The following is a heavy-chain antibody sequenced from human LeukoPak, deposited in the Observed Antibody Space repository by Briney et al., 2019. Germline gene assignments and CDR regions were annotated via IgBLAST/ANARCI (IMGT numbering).Heavy chain of an antibody. J-gene: IGHJ4*02. CDR3: ASVYYDILTGYLY. D-gene: IGHD3-9*01. Sequence: PGGSLRLSCAASGFTFSNYDMHWVRQAPGKGLEWVAVIWFDGSNKFYADSVKGRFTISRDNSKNTLYLQMNSLRAEDTAVYYCASVYYDILTGYLYWGQGTLVTVSS. CDR1: GFTFSNYD. V-gene: IGHV3-33*01. CDR2: IWFDGSNK.